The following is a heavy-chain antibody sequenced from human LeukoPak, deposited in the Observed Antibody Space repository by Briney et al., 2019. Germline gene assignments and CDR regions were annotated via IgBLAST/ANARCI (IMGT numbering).Heavy chain of an antibody. CDR3: ARDEGAATPFDY. V-gene: IGHV1-2*02. D-gene: IGHD6-25*01. J-gene: IGHJ4*02. CDR1: GYTFTGYY. CDR2: INPNSGGT. Sequence: ASVKVSCKASGYTFTGYYMHWVRQAPGQGLEWMGWINPNSGGTNYAQKFQGRVTMTRDTSISTAYMELSRLRSDDTAVYYCARDEGAATPFDYWGQGTLVTVSS.